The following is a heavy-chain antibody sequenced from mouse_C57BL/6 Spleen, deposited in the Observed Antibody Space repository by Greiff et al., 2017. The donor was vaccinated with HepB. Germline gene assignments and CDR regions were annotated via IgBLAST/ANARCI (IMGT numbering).Heavy chain of an antibody. D-gene: IGHD1-1*01. V-gene: IGHV1-80*01. J-gene: IGHJ1*03. CDR3: ARRAITTVVATRGYCDV. CDR1: GYAFSSYW. Sequence: VQLQQSGAELVKPGASVKISCKASGYAFSSYWMNWVKQRPGKGLEWIGQIYPGDGDTNYNGKFKGKATLTADKSSSTAYMQPSSLTSEDSAVYYCARRAITTVVATRGYCDVWGTGTTVTVSS. CDR2: IYPGDGDT.